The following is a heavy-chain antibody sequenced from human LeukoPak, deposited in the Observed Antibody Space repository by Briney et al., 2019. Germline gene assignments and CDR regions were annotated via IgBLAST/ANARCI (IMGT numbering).Heavy chain of an antibody. Sequence: PSETLSLTCTVSGGSISSSSYYWGWIRQPPGKGLEWIGSIYYSGSTYYNPSLKSRVTISVDTSKNQFSLKLSSVTAADTAVYYCARDSLSGSYESFWAFDIWGQGTMVTVSS. D-gene: IGHD1-26*01. J-gene: IGHJ3*02. CDR1: GGSISSSSYY. CDR2: IYYSGST. V-gene: IGHV4-39*07. CDR3: ARDSLSGSYESFWAFDI.